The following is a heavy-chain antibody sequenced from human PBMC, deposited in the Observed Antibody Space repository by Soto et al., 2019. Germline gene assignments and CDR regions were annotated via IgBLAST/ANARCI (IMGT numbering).Heavy chain of an antibody. CDR3: ARQGGWSKGDDY. CDR2: IYPGDSDT. V-gene: IGHV5-51*01. J-gene: IGHJ4*02. Sequence: GESLKISCKGSGYIFTTYWIAWGLQMPGKGLEWMGIIYPGDSDTRYSPSFQGQVTISADKSISTAYLQWSSLKASDSAIYYCARQGGWSKGDDYWGPGTLVTVSS. D-gene: IGHD1-26*01. CDR1: GYIFTTYW.